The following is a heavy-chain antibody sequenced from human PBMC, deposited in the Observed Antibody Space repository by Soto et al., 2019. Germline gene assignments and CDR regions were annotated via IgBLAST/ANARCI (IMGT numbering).Heavy chain of an antibody. D-gene: IGHD3-10*01. J-gene: IGHJ3*02. Sequence: ASETLSLTCTVSGGSIASGTNYWGWIRQPPGKGLEWIGSIYYSGSTYYNPSLKSRATISVDTSKNQFSLKLTSVTAADTAVYYCARHANRNYYDAFDIWGQGTMVTVSS. CDR3: ARHANRNYYDAFDI. CDR2: IYYSGST. CDR1: GGSIASGTNY. V-gene: IGHV4-39*01.